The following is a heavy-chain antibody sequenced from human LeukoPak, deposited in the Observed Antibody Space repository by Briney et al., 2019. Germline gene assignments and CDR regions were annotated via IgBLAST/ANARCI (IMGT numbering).Heavy chain of an antibody. D-gene: IGHD3-22*01. CDR2: TSGSGGSR. J-gene: IGHJ3*02. CDR3: AKFPSYDSSGHDGFDI. V-gene: IGHV3-23*01. Sequence: GGSLRLSCAASGFTFSSYAMSWVRQAPGKGLEWVSATSGSGGSRFYTDSVKGRFTISRDNSRNTLYLQMNSLRAEDTAVYYCAKFPSYDSSGHDGFDIWGQGTRVTVSS. CDR1: GFTFSSYA.